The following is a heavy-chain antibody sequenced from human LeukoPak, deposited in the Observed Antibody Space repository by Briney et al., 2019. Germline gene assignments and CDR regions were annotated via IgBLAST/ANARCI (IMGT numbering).Heavy chain of an antibody. V-gene: IGHV1-2*02. Sequence: ASVKVSCKASGYTFTGYYIHWVRQAPGQGPEWMGWINPNSGGTNYAQKFQGRVTMTRDTPLSTVYMELSRLRSDDTAVYYCATQATTGWHFSWGQGTLVTVSS. J-gene: IGHJ5*02. CDR2: INPNSGGT. D-gene: IGHD6-19*01. CDR3: ATQATTGWHFS. CDR1: GYTFTGYY.